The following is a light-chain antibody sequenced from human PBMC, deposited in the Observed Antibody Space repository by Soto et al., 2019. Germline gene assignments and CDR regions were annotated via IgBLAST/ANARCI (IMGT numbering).Light chain of an antibody. CDR2: EGN. CDR1: SSDVGRYNL. Sequence: QSALTQPASVSGSPGQSITISCTGTSSDVGRYNLVSWYQHHPGKAPKVMIYEGNKRPSGVSNRFSGSKSGNTASLTISGLQAEDEADYYCSSYAGSHTFAVFGGGTKVTVL. V-gene: IGLV2-23*03. J-gene: IGLJ3*02. CDR3: SSYAGSHTFAV.